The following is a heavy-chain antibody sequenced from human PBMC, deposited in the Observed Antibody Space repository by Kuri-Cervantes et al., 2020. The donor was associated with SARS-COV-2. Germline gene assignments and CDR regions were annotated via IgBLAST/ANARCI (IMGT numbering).Heavy chain of an antibody. CDR1: GFTLSSYG. CDR3: ARSPPLGYFDL. CDR2: ISYDGSNK. J-gene: IGHJ2*01. Sequence: GGSLRLSCAASGFTLSSYGMHWVRQAPGKGLEWVAVISYDGSNKYYADSVKGRFTISRDNSKNTLYLQMNSLRAEDTAVYYCARSPPLGYFDLWGRGTLVTVSS. V-gene: IGHV3-30*19.